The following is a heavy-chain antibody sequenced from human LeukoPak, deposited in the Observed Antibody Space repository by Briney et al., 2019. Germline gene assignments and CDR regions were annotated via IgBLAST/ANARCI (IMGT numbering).Heavy chain of an antibody. CDR2: IHPGDSDT. J-gene: IGHJ4*02. Sequence: GESLKISCKASGYRFTTYWIGWVRQMPGKGLEWMGIIHPGDSDTRYSPSFEGQVTISADKSITTAYLQWSSLKASDTAMYYCARQITDQSSGYDSIDHWGQGTLVTVSS. CDR1: GYRFTTYW. CDR3: ARQITDQSSGYDSIDH. D-gene: IGHD5-12*01. V-gene: IGHV5-51*01.